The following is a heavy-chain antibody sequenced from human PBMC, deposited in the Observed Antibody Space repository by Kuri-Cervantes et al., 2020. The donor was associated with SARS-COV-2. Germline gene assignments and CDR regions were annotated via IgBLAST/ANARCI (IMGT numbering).Heavy chain of an antibody. Sequence: SETLSLTCAVSGGSFSGYYWSWSRQPPGKGLEWIGEINDSCSTNYNPSLKSRVTLSVDTSTNQFSLKLSSVTAADTAVYFCASALRWDLRGNDAFDIWGQGTMVTVSS. CDR1: GGSFSGYY. J-gene: IGHJ3*02. D-gene: IGHD1-26*01. CDR2: INDSCST. V-gene: IGHV4-34*01. CDR3: ASALRWDLRGNDAFDI.